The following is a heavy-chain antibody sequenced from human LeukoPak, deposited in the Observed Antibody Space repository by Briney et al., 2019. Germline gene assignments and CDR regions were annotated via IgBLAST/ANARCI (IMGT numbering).Heavy chain of an antibody. J-gene: IGHJ4*02. CDR2: FRKITNIYTT. Sequence: RGSLRPSCAVSGFAFRAQFMAWGAQSPGKGREGGGRFRKITNIYTTASAATVKGRFAISRDDSKNTLYRPMNRLTTEATTVYYCARVSTTVAGSDYLDYWGQGTQVTISS. V-gene: IGHV3-72*01. D-gene: IGHD6-19*01. CDR3: ARVSTTVAGSDYLDY. CDR1: GFAFRAQF.